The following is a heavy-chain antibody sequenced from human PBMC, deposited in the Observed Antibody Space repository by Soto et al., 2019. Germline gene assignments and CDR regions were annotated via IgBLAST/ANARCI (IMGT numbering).Heavy chain of an antibody. Sequence: QVPLVESGGGVVQPGRSLRLSCAASGFTFSSYAMHWVRQAPGKGLEWVAVISYDGSSKYYADSVKGRFTISRDDXKXXLYLQMSSLRAEDTAMYYCAREGGATADYYCGMDVWGQGTTVTVSS. CDR1: GFTFSSYA. CDR3: AREGGATADYYCGMDV. CDR2: ISYDGSSK. J-gene: IGHJ6*02. D-gene: IGHD6-25*01. V-gene: IGHV3-30-3*01.